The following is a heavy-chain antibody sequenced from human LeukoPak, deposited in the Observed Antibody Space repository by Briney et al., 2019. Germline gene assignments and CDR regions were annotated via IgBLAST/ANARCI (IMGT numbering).Heavy chain of an antibody. Sequence: GGSLRLSCAASGFTFSNAWMSWVRQAPGRGLEWVGRIKSKTDGGTTDYAAPVKGRFTISRDESKNTLYLQMNSLKTEDTAVYYCTTDGLAYCGGDCYSGFDYWGQGTLVTVSS. J-gene: IGHJ4*02. D-gene: IGHD2-21*02. CDR3: TTDGLAYCGGDCYSGFDY. V-gene: IGHV3-15*01. CDR2: IKSKTDGGTT. CDR1: GFTFSNAW.